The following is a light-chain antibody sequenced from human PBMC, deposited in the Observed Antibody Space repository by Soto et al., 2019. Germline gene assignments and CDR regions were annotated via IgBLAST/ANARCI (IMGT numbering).Light chain of an antibody. J-gene: IGKJ4*01. V-gene: IGKV1-39*01. Sequence: DIQMTQSPSSLSASVGDRVSITCRASQSISSYLNWYQQKPGKATNLLIYAASSLQSGVPSRFSGSGSGTDFTLTISSLQPEDFATYYCQQSYTIPLTFGGGTKVEIK. CDR2: AAS. CDR3: QQSYTIPLT. CDR1: QSISSY.